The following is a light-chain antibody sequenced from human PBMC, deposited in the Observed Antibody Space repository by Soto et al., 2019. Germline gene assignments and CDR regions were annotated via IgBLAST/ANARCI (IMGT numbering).Light chain of an antibody. CDR1: QSITSSY. CDR3: QQYGSSPST. CDR2: GAS. Sequence: ESVLTQSPGALSLSPGESATLSCRASQSITSSYLAWYQQKPGQTPRLLIYGASSRATGIPDRFSGSGSGTDFTLTISRLEPEDFAVFYCQQYGSSPSTFGHGTKFEIK. J-gene: IGKJ1*01. V-gene: IGKV3-20*01.